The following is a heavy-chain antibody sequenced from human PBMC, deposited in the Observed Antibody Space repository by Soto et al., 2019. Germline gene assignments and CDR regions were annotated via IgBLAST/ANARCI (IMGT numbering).Heavy chain of an antibody. CDR2: TYYRSKWYN. CDR3: ARGRFNAFGI. J-gene: IGHJ3*02. CDR1: GDSVCSNSVA. D-gene: IGHD3-3*01. Sequence: SQTLSLTCAISGDSVCSNSVAWNWIRQSPSRGLEWLGRTYYRSKWYNDYGVTVKGRITINPDTSKNQFSLQLNSVPPEDTAVYYCARGRFNAFGIWGQGTMVTVSS. V-gene: IGHV6-1*01.